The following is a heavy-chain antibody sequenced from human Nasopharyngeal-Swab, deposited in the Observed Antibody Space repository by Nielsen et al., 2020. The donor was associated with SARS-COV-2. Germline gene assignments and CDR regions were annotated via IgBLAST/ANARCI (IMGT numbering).Heavy chain of an antibody. CDR2: ISGSGGST. V-gene: IGHV3-23*01. CDR3: AKDWREYSSSSYYYYYGMDV. Sequence: GESLKISCAASGFTFSSYAMSWVRQAPGKGLEWVSAISGSGGSTYYADSVKGRFTISRDNSKNTLYLQMNSLRAEDTAVYYCAKDWREYSSSSYYYYYGMDVWGQGTTVTVSS. D-gene: IGHD6-6*01. CDR1: GFTFSSYA. J-gene: IGHJ6*02.